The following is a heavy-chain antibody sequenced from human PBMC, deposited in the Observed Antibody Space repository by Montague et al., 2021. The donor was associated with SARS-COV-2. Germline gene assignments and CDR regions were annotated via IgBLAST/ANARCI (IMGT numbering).Heavy chain of an antibody. V-gene: IGHV4-59*01. D-gene: IGHD2-15*01. Sequence: SETLSLTCTVSGGSISSYYWSWIRQPPGKGLEWIGYIYYSGSTNYYPSLKSRVTISVDTSKNQFSLKLSSVTAADTAVYYCARRGLGYCSGGSCPNAFDIWGQGTMVTVSS. J-gene: IGHJ3*02. CDR3: ARRGLGYCSGGSCPNAFDI. CDR1: GGSISSYY. CDR2: IYYSGST.